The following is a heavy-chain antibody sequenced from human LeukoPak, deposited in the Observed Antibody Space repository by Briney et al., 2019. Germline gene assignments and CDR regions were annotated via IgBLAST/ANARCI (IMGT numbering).Heavy chain of an antibody. CDR3: ARDLIVYGSGSYFDY. Sequence: ASVKISCKTSGYTFTTYSIHWVRQAPGQGLEWMAWINVGNGNTKYSQNVQGRLTITTDTSASTAYMELSSLRSEDTALYFCARDLIVYGSGSYFDYWGQGTLVTVSS. D-gene: IGHD3-10*01. J-gene: IGHJ4*02. CDR2: INVGNGNT. CDR1: GYTFTTYS. V-gene: IGHV1-3*01.